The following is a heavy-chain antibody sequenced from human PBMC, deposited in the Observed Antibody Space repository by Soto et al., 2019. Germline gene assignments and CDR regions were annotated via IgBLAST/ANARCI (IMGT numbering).Heavy chain of an antibody. Sequence: EVRLEESGGGLVQPGRSLRLSCAASGFTFDDYAMHWVRQAPGEGMEWVAGISWNSGSSDYGYSVEGRFIISRDTAKNSLYLQMDNLRPEDTAFYYCAKDKSIVSTVFDFWGQGTLVTVSS. CDR2: ISWNSGSS. J-gene: IGHJ4*02. CDR3: AKDKSIVSTVFDF. V-gene: IGHV3-9*01. CDR1: GFTFDDYA. D-gene: IGHD5-12*01.